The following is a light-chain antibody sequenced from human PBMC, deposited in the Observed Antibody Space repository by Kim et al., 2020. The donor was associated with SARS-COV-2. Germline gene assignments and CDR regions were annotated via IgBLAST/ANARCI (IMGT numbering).Light chain of an antibody. CDR1: QSLLHSNGYNY. V-gene: IGKV2-28*01. CDR2: LGS. J-gene: IGKJ2*03. Sequence: EPAAISCRSCQSLLHSNGYNYLDWYLQKPGQSPQLLIYLGSNRASGVPDRFSGSGSGTDFTLKISRVEAEDVGVYYCMQALQTPPSFGQGTKLEIK. CDR3: MQALQTPPS.